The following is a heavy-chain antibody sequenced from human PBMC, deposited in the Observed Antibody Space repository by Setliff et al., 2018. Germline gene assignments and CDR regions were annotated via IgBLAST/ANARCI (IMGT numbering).Heavy chain of an antibody. CDR2: ISPHSGDT. CDR1: GGTFSSYA. V-gene: IGHV1-2*02. CDR3: ARSGSFGMRYWFDY. D-gene: IGHD1-26*01. Sequence: ASVKVSCKASGGTFSSYAIHWVRQAPGQGLEWMGWISPHSGDTHYAQKFQSRVRMTRDTSTYAAYLELSDLTSDDTAMYYCARSGSFGMRYWFDYWGQGALVTVSS. J-gene: IGHJ4*02.